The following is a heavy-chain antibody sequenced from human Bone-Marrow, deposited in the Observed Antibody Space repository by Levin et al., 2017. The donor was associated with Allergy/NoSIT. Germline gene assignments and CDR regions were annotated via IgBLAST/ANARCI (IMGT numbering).Heavy chain of an antibody. CDR1: GFTFSNYA. D-gene: IGHD2-2*01. CDR2: ISYDGSNK. V-gene: IGHV3-30-3*01. Sequence: PSETLSLTCAASGFTFSNYAIHWVRQAPGKGLEWVAVISYDGSNKKYADAVKGRFTISRDNSNNTLYLQMNSLRAEDTAVYYCARAPTHDFSTTSCYVNGWFDPWGQGALVTVSS. J-gene: IGHJ5*02. CDR3: ARAPTHDFSTTSCYVNGWFDP.